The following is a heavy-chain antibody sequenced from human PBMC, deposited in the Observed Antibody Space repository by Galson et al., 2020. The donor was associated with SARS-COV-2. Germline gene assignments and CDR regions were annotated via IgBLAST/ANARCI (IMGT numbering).Heavy chain of an antibody. CDR3: AKRDGWRVTYQLGKERHPSRRPKKDY. CDR1: GFTFSSYA. CDR2: ISGSGGST. J-gene: IGHJ4*02. D-gene: IGHD2-2*01. V-gene: IGHV3-23*01. Sequence: GGSLRLSCAASGFTFSSYAMSWVRQAPGKGLEWVSAISGSGGSTYYADSVKGRFTISRDNSKNTLYLQMNSLRAEDTAVDYCAKRDGWRVTYQLGKERHPSRRPKKDYWGQGTLVTVSS.